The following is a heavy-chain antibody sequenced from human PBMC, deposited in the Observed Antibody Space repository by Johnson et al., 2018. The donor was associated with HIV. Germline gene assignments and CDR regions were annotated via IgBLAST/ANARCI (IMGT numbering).Heavy chain of an antibody. Sequence: QVQLVESGGGVVQPGRSLRLSCAASGFTFSSYGMHWVRQAPGKGLEWVAVIWYDGSNKYYADSVKGRFTISRDNSKNTLYLQMNSLRAEDTAVYYCAKSVRYNVWSGYQGDDAFDIWGQGTMVTVSS. D-gene: IGHD3-3*01. J-gene: IGHJ3*02. CDR3: AKSVRYNVWSGYQGDDAFDI. CDR2: IWYDGSNK. V-gene: IGHV3-33*06. CDR1: GFTFSSYG.